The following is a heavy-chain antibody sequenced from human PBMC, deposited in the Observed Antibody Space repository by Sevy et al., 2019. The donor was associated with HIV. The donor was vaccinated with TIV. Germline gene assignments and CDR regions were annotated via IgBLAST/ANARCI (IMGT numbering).Heavy chain of an antibody. D-gene: IGHD7-27*01. CDR2: SRNKANSYTT. CDR3: ARVALGNYAFDI. V-gene: IGHV3-72*01. Sequence: GGSLRLSCAASGFTFSDHYIDWVRQAPGKGLEWVGRSRNKANSYTTEYAASVKGRFTISRADSMNSLFLQMNSLKSEDTAVYYCARVALGNYAFDIWGQGIMVTVSS. J-gene: IGHJ3*02. CDR1: GFTFSDHY.